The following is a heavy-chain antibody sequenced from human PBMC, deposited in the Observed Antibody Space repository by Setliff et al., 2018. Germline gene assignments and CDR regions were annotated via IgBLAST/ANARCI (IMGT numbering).Heavy chain of an antibody. V-gene: IGHV4-31*03. CDR2: IHHSGET. CDR3: ARARDGIDFDYFDY. J-gene: IGHJ4*02. Sequence: SETLSLTCSVSGGSISSSNYYWSWIRQHPGKGLEWIGYIHHSGETFYNPSLRSRVIISVDTSKNQFSLKVTSLIAADTAVYYCARARDGIDFDYFDYWGRGTPVTVSS. CDR1: GGSISSSNYY.